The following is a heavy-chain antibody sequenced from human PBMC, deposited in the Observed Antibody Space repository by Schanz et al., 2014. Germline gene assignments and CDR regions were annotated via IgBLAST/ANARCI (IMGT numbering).Heavy chain of an antibody. CDR2: VSRSTPDI. Sequence: EVQLVESGGGVVQPGRSLRLSCAASGFTFSSYSMNWVRQAPGKGLEWVSYVSRSTPDIYYADSVKGRFTMSRDNAKNSVFLQMNSLRAEDTAVYYCARDHTTESYYSAGPPIDYWGQGTLLTVSS. CDR1: GFTFSSYS. J-gene: IGHJ4*02. D-gene: IGHD1-26*01. V-gene: IGHV3-48*01. CDR3: ARDHTTESYYSAGPPIDY.